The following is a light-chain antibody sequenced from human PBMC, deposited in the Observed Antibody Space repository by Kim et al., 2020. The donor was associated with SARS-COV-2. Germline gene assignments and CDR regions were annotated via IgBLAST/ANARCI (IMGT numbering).Light chain of an antibody. CDR2: EVT. J-gene: IGLJ1*01. CDR1: SRAIGSYNF. V-gene: IGLV2-8*01. Sequence: GHAVNISCTGASRAIGSYNFVASYHQLPGKAPKLMIYEVTKRPSGVPDRFSGSKSGNTASLTVSGLQADDEADYYCSSYAGSNNFVFGTGTKVTVL. CDR3: SSYAGSNNFV.